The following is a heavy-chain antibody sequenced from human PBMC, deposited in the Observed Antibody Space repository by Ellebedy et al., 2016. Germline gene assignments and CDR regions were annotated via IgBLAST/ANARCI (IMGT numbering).Heavy chain of an antibody. CDR3: AKDGAGYYDSRGDYYGFDY. V-gene: IGHV3-43*01. Sequence: GESLKISXAASGFTFDDYTMHWVRQAPGKGLEWVSLISWDGRSTGYTDSVKGRFTISRDNSKNSLYLQMNSLRTEDTALYYCAKDGAGYYDSRGDYYGFDYWGQGTLVTVSS. D-gene: IGHD3-22*01. CDR1: GFTFDDYT. CDR2: ISWDGRST. J-gene: IGHJ4*02.